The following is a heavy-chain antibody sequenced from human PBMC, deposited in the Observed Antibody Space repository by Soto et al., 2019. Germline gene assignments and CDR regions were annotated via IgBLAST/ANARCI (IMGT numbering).Heavy chain of an antibody. CDR2: ISYDGSNK. Sequence: QVHLVESGGGVVQPGRSLRLPCAASGFTLSSYAMHWVRQAPGKGLEWVAVISYDGSNKYYADSVKGRFTISRDNSKNTLYLQMNSLRAEDTAVYYCARAGCDGGSCYTLVGLRYGMDVWGQGTTVTVSS. V-gene: IGHV3-30-3*01. D-gene: IGHD2-15*01. CDR3: ARAGCDGGSCYTLVGLRYGMDV. CDR1: GFTLSSYA. J-gene: IGHJ6*02.